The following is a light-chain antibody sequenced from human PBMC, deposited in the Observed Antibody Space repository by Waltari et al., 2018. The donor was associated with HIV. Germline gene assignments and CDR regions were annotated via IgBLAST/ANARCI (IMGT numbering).Light chain of an antibody. V-gene: IGLV4-69*01. CDR3: QTWGTVVI. J-gene: IGLJ2*01. Sequence: QSVVTQSPSASASQGAPVKLTCTLDSGLILNAIAWHDWQPGKGPRFVMKINIDGSHTKGDGIPDRFSGSSSGAERYLIISSLQSEDEADYYCQTWGTVVIFGGGTKLTVL. CDR1: SGLILNA. CDR2: INIDGSH.